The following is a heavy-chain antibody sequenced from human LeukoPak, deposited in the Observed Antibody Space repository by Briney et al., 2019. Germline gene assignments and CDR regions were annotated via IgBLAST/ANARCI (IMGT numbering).Heavy chain of an antibody. Sequence: WASVKVSCKASGYTFTNYGTSWVRQAPGQGLEWMGWISDYNGNTNYAQKLQGRVTMTTDTSTSTAYMELRSLRSDDTAVYYCARDRAYDSPSGGYWGQGTLVTVSS. CDR3: ARDRAYDSPSGGY. D-gene: IGHD3-22*01. J-gene: IGHJ4*02. CDR1: GYTFTNYG. V-gene: IGHV1-18*01. CDR2: ISDYNGNT.